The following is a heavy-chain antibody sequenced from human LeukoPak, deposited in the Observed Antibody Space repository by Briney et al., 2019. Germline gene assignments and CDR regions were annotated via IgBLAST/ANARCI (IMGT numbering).Heavy chain of an antibody. J-gene: IGHJ4*02. Sequence: PGGSLRLSCAASGFTFSSYNMNWVRQAPGKGPEWVSSISSSSSYIYYADSVKGRFTISRDNAKNSLYLQMNSLRAEDTAVYYCARDRRAEGYGSSPFDYWGQGTLVTVSS. CDR2: ISSSSSYI. V-gene: IGHV3-21*01. CDR3: ARDRRAEGYGSSPFDY. CDR1: GFTFSSYN. D-gene: IGHD6-6*01.